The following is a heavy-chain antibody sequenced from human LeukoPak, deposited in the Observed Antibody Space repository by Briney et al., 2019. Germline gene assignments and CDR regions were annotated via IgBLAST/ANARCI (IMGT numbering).Heavy chain of an antibody. CDR2: ISSTSSYT. V-gene: IGHV3-11*03. D-gene: IGHD6-13*01. J-gene: IGHJ4*02. Sequence: PGGSLRLSCVVSGIPFSDYYMNWIRQAPGKGLEWISYISSTSSYTDYADSVKGRFTISRDNAQNALFLQMSSLRVEDTAVYYCAAGTAADYWGQGTRVAVSS. CDR3: AAGTAADY. CDR1: GIPFSDYY.